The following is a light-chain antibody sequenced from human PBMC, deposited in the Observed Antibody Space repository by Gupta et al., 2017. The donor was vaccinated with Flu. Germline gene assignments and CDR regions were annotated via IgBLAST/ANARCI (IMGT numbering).Light chain of an antibody. J-gene: IGKJ2*01. CDR2: VAS. Sequence: PSTLSASVGDRVTITCRASQSIRNWLAWYQQKPGKAPNLLIYVASTLESGVPSRFSGSGSGTEFTLTISSLQPDDFATYYCQQNDTYSETFGQGTKLEIK. V-gene: IGKV1-5*03. CDR1: QSIRNW. CDR3: QQNDTYSET.